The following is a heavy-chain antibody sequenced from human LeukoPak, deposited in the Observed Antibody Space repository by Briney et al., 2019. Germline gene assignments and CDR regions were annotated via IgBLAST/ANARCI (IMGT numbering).Heavy chain of an antibody. J-gene: IGHJ3*02. CDR3: ERSGPPYGFDI. Sequence: QPGGSLRLSCVASGFTFSNHWMNWVRQAPGKGPEWVANIKQDGSEKYYVGSVKGRFTISRDNAKNSLFLQMNSLRGEDSAVYHCERSGPPYGFDIWGQGTMVTVSS. D-gene: IGHD1-1*01. CDR1: GFTFSNHW. V-gene: IGHV3-7*04. CDR2: IKQDGSEK.